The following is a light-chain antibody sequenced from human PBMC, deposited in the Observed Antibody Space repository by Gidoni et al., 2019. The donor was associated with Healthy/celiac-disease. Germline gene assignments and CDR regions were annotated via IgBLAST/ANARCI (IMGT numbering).Light chain of an antibody. CDR2: GAS. V-gene: IGKV3-15*01. CDR1: QSVSSN. J-gene: IGKJ4*01. Sequence: ELVMTQSPATLSVSPGERATLSCRASQSVSSNLPWYQQKPGQAPRLLIDGASTRATGIPARFSGSGSGKEFTLTISSLQYEDVAFYYCQQYNNWPLTFGGGTKVEIK. CDR3: QQYNNWPLT.